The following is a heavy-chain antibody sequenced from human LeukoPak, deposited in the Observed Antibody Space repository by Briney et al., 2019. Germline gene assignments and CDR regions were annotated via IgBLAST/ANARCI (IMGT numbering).Heavy chain of an antibody. D-gene: IGHD7-27*01. CDR3: AREQTGDQNFDC. V-gene: IGHV6-1*01. CDR1: GDSVSSNTAA. J-gene: IGHJ4*02. Sequence: SQTLSLTCAISGDSVSSNTAAWNWIRQSPSRGLEWLGRTYYRPKWYNNYAVSVKSRISINPDTSKNQFSLQLKSVTPEDTAVYYCAREQTGDQNFDCWGQGTLVTVSS. CDR2: TYYRPKWYN.